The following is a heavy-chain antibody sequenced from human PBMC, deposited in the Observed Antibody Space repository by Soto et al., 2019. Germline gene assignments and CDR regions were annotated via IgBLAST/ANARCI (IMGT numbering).Heavy chain of an antibody. V-gene: IGHV4-34*01. Sequence: PSETLSLTCAVYGGSFSGYYWSWILQPPGKXLEWIGEINHSGSTNYNPSLKSRVTISVDTSKNQFSLKLSSVTAADTAVYYCASIVAARPTAYYYYGMDVWGQGTTVTVSS. CDR2: INHSGST. CDR1: GGSFSGYY. D-gene: IGHD6-6*01. J-gene: IGHJ6*02. CDR3: ASIVAARPTAYYYYGMDV.